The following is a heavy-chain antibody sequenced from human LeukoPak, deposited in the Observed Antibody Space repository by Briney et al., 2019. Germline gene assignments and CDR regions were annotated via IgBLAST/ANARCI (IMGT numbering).Heavy chain of an antibody. D-gene: IGHD3-10*01. CDR3: ARGISITTPVDY. CDR1: GYTFTSYG. V-gene: IGHV1-18*01. CDR2: ISAYNGNT. Sequence: ASVKVSCKASGYTFTSYGISWGRHAPGQGLEWMGWISAYNGNTNYAQKLQGRVTMTTDTSTSTAYMGLRSLRSDDTAVYYCARGISITTPVDYWGQGTLVTVSS. J-gene: IGHJ4*02.